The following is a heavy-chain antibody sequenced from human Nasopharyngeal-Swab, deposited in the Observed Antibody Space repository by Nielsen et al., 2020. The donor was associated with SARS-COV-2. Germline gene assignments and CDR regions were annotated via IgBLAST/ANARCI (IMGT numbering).Heavy chain of an antibody. CDR2: VSNNDGSLT. CDR3: AKDDFCPACAFDV. Sequence: GGSLRLSCAASGFDFWKYAMSWVRQAPGKGLEWVSTVSNNDGSLTFYADSVKGRFTISRDTSKNTVSLQMISLRADETAVYYCAKDDFCPACAFDVWGQGAIVTVSS. CDR1: GFDFWKYA. J-gene: IGHJ3*01. D-gene: IGHD2-21*02. V-gene: IGHV3-23*01.